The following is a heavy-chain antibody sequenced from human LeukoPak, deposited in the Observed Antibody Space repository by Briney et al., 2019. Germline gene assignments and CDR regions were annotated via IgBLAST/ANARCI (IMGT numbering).Heavy chain of an antibody. V-gene: IGHV3-23*01. CDR1: GFTFSSYA. J-gene: IGHJ4*02. D-gene: IGHD1-26*01. Sequence: TGGSLRLSCAASGFTFSSYAMSWVRQAPGKGLEWVSAISGSGGSTYYADSVKGRFTISRDNSKNTLYLQMNSLRAEDTAVYYCAKDLEIVGATKDYWGQGTLVTVSS. CDR3: AKDLEIVGATKDY. CDR2: ISGSGGST.